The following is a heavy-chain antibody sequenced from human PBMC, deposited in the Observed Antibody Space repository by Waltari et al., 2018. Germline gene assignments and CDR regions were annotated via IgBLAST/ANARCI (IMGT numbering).Heavy chain of an antibody. D-gene: IGHD4-17*01. Sequence: EVHLVESGGGLVHPGGYLRVCCVGSGSIVRSYRMRWVRQPPGEGLEWVSVIYSGGSTFYSGSVTGRFTISRDNSYNTLFLDMRNLRTEDTATYYCAREMDGGYLDIWGQGTLVTVSS. CDR1: GSIVRSYR. CDR2: IYSGGST. V-gene: IGHV3-66*01. J-gene: IGHJ4*02. CDR3: AREMDGGYLDI.